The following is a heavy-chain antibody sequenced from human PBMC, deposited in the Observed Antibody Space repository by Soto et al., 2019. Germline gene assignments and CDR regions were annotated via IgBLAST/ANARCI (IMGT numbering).Heavy chain of an antibody. J-gene: IGHJ4*02. CDR3: AHSHYYYRSGSYYDY. Sequence: ASVKVSCKASGYTFTSYDINWVRQATGQGLEWMGWMNPNSGNTGYAQRFQGRVTMTTNTSISTAYMELSSLRSEDTAVYYCAHSHYYYRSGSYYDYWGQGTLVTVSS. CDR1: GYTFTSYD. V-gene: IGHV1-8*01. D-gene: IGHD3-10*01. CDR2: MNPNSGNT.